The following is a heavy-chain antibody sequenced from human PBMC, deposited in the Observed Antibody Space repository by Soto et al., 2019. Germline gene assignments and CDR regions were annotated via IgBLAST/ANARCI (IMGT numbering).Heavy chain of an antibody. CDR2: ISGSGGST. V-gene: IGHV3-23*01. J-gene: IGHJ5*02. Sequence: PGGSLRLSCAASGFTFSSYAMSWVRQAPGKGLEWVSAISGSGGSTYYADSVKGRFTISRDNSKNTLYLQMNSLRAEDTAVYYCAKVLLWFGEFPNWFDPWGQGTLVTVS. D-gene: IGHD3-10*01. CDR1: GFTFSSYA. CDR3: AKVLLWFGEFPNWFDP.